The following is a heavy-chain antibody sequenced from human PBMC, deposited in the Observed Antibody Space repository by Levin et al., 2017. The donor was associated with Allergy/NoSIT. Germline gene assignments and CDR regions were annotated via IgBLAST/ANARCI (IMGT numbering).Heavy chain of an antibody. CDR1: GFTFDDYA. Sequence: GGSLRLSCAASGFTFDDYAMHWVRQAPGKGLEWVSGISWNSGSIGYADSVKGRFTISRDNAKNSLYLQMNSLRAEDTALYYCAKAKDTAMEDYFDYWGQGTLVTVSS. J-gene: IGHJ4*02. CDR3: AKAKDTAMEDYFDY. V-gene: IGHV3-9*01. D-gene: IGHD5-18*01. CDR2: ISWNSGSI.